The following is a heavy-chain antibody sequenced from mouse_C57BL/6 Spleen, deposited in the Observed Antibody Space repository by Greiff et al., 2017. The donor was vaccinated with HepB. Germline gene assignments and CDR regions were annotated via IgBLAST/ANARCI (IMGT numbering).Heavy chain of an antibody. V-gene: IGHV1-80*01. CDR3: ARRRDDYYFDY. CDR2: IYPGDGDT. Sequence: VKLMESGAELVKPGASVKISCKASGYAFSSYWMNWVKQRPGKGLEWIGQIYPGDGDTNYNGKFKGKATLTADKSSSTAYMQLSSLTSEDSAVYFCARRRDDYYFDYWGQGTTLTVSS. CDR1: GYAFSSYW. J-gene: IGHJ2*01. D-gene: IGHD2-4*01.